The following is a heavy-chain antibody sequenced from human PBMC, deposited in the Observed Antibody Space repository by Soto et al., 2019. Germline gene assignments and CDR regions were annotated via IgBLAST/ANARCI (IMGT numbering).Heavy chain of an antibody. CDR1: GFTFSSYW. V-gene: IGHV3-74*02. CDR2: ISPDGSKT. J-gene: IGHJ4*02. CDR3: ARVGQGQDYLDH. Sequence: EVQLVESGGGLVQPGGSLRLSCAGSGFTFSSYWMHWVRQTPGEGLVWVSRISPDGSKTSYADSVRGRFTISRDNAENTLYLQMTSLRADDTAVYYCARVGQGQDYLDHWGQGILVTVSS.